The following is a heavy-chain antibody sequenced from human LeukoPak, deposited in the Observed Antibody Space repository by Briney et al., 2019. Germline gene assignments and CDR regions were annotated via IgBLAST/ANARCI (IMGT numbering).Heavy chain of an antibody. CDR1: GFIFSRYA. J-gene: IGHJ4*02. CDR2: ISYDGSNK. D-gene: IGHD2-2*01. V-gene: IGHV3-30*04. Sequence: GGSLRLSCAASGFIFSRYAMHWVRQAPGMGLEWVALISYDGSNKYYADSVKGRFTTSRDDSKNTLYLQMNRLRAEDTAVYYCAKGSRGSCSRTYCYPFDYWGQGTLVTVSS. CDR3: AKGSRGSCSRTYCYPFDY.